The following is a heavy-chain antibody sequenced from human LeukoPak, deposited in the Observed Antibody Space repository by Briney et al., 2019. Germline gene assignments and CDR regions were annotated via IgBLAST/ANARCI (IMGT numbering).Heavy chain of an antibody. J-gene: IGHJ4*02. CDR2: ISGSGGST. CDR1: SFTFSSYA. V-gene: IGHV3-23*01. Sequence: VTLCLSGSGSSFTFSSYAMIWVGQAPGKGLEGVSAISGSGGSTYYADSVKGRFTISRDNSKNTLYLQMNSLRAEDTAVYYCARGYSSSSWSLFDYWGQGTLVTVSS. D-gene: IGHD6-6*01. CDR3: ARGYSSSSWSLFDY.